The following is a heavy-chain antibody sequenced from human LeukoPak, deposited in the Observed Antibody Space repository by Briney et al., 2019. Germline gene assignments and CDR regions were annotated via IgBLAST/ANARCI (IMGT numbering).Heavy chain of an antibody. Sequence: GRSLRLSCAASGFTFSSYGMHWVRQAPGKGLEWVAVISYDGSNKYYADSVKGRFTISRDNSKNTLYLQMNSLRAEDTAVYYCANTTVYSSYWYYFDYWGQGTLVTVSS. D-gene: IGHD6-13*01. J-gene: IGHJ4*02. V-gene: IGHV3-30*18. CDR2: ISYDGSNK. CDR1: GFTFSSYG. CDR3: ANTTVYSSYWYYFDY.